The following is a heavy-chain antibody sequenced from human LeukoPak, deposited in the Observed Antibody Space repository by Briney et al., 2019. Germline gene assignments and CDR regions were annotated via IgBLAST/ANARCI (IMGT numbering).Heavy chain of an antibody. D-gene: IGHD5-18*01. CDR2: INPNSGGT. J-gene: IGHJ3*02. CDR3: ARFPPTNTAMAQDTVTDAFDI. Sequence: ASVKVSCKASGYTFTGYYMHWVRQAPGQGLEWMGWINPNSGGTNYAQKFQGRVTMTRDTSISTAYMELSRLRSDDTAVYYCARFPPTNTAMAQDTVTDAFDIWGQGTMVTVSS. CDR1: GYTFTGYY. V-gene: IGHV1-2*02.